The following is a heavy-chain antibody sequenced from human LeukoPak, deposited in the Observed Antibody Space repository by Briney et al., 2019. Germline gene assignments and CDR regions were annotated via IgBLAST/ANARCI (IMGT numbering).Heavy chain of an antibody. CDR3: ARGLGRTMVRGVRKWGDY. Sequence: ASVKVSCKASGYTFTTYGISWVRQAPGQGLEWMGWISAYNGNTNYAQKFQGRVTMTTETSTSTVYMELRSLRSDDTAVYFCARGLGRTMVRGVRKWGDYWGQGTLVTVSS. CDR2: ISAYNGNT. CDR1: GYTFTTYG. D-gene: IGHD3-10*01. V-gene: IGHV1-18*01. J-gene: IGHJ4*02.